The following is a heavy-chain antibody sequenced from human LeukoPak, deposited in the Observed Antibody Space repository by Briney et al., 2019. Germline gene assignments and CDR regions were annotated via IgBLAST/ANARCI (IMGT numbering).Heavy chain of an antibody. D-gene: IGHD2-2*01. CDR3: ARAYHDAFDI. Sequence: GGSLRLSCAASGITFSDYYMGWIRQAPGKGLEWVSYISSSGSSVYYAESLKGRFTISRDNTKNSLYLQMNSPGAEDTAEYYCARAYHDAFDIWGQGTMVTVSS. V-gene: IGHV3-11*04. J-gene: IGHJ3*02. CDR1: GITFSDYY. CDR2: ISSSGSSV.